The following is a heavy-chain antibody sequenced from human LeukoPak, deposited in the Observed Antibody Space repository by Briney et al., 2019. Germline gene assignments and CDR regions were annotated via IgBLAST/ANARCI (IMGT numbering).Heavy chain of an antibody. Sequence: ASVKVSCKASGYTFTSYDINWVRQATGQGLEWMGWINPNSGNTGCAQKFKGRVTMTRNTSISTAYMELSSLRSEDTAVYYCARGGDSLAVAGGMDVWGQGTTVTVSS. CDR3: ARGGDSLAVAGGMDV. V-gene: IGHV1-8*01. CDR2: INPNSGNT. D-gene: IGHD4-17*01. CDR1: GYTFTSYD. J-gene: IGHJ6*02.